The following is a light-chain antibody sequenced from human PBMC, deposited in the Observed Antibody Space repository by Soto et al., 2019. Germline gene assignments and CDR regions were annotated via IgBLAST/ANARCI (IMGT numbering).Light chain of an antibody. CDR2: EVS. V-gene: IGLV2-14*01. Sequence: QSALTQPAPVSGSPGQSITISCTGTSSDVGGYNYVSWYQQHPGKAPKLMVYEVSNRPSGVSNRFSGFKSGNTASLTISGLQTEDEADYYCSSYTRSATWVFGGGTK. CDR3: SSYTRSATWV. CDR1: SSDVGGYNY. J-gene: IGLJ3*02.